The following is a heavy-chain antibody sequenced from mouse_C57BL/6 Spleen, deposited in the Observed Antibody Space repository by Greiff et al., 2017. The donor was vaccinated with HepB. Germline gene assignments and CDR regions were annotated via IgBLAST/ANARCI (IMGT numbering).Heavy chain of an antibody. Sequence: EVKLVESGGGLVKPGGSLKLSCAASGFTFSDYGMHWVRQAPEKGLEWVAYISSGSSTIYYADTVKGRFTISRDNAKNTLFLQMTSLRSEDTAMYYCASTTVVAWGWYFDVWGTGTTVTVSS. CDR2: ISSGSSTI. D-gene: IGHD1-1*01. CDR3: ASTTVVAWGWYFDV. CDR1: GFTFSDYG. J-gene: IGHJ1*03. V-gene: IGHV5-17*01.